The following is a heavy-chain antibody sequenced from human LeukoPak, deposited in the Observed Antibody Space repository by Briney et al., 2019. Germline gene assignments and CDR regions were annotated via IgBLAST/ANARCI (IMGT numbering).Heavy chain of an antibody. D-gene: IGHD3-22*01. Sequence: PGGSLRLSCAASGFTFSSYSMNWVRQAPGKGLEWVSSISSSSSYIYYADSVKGRFTISRDNAKNSLYLQMNSLRAEDTAVYYCARDPEYYDSSGYGDYWGQGTLVTVSS. J-gene: IGHJ4*02. CDR1: GFTFSSYS. CDR3: ARDPEYYDSSGYGDY. V-gene: IGHV3-21*01. CDR2: ISSSSSYI.